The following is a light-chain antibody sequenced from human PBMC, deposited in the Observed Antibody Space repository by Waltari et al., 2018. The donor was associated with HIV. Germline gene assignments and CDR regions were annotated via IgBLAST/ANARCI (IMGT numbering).Light chain of an antibody. CDR3: CSNAARATYV. CDR2: HVT. J-gene: IGLJ1*01. Sequence: QSALAQPRSVSGSPGQSVTISCTGTSSNVGGYNLFPWFQNHPGKAPKLIIFHVTKRPSGVPDRFSASKSGNTASLTISGLQAEDEAEYYCCSNAARATYVFGTGTQVTVL. CDR1: SSNVGGYNL. V-gene: IGLV2-11*01.